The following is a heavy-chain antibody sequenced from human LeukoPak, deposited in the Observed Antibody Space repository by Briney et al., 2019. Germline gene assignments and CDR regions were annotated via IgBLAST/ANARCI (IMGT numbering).Heavy chain of an antibody. D-gene: IGHD6-13*01. Sequence: WEPLSLPCTVWGPSISSGYYGGWIRPSPGEGLGGIGSIEHSGVSYHKPSLKSRGTISVDTSKNQFYLKLSSVPGAETAVYHCARGYSSSWYVFAYWRQRTLLTVPS. CDR1: GPSISSGYY. J-gene: IGHJ4*02. CDR2: IEHSGVS. CDR3: ARGYSSSWYVFAY. V-gene: IGHV4-38-2*02.